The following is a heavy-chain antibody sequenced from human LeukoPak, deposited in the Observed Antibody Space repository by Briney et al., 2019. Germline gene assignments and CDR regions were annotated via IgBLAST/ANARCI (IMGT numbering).Heavy chain of an antibody. Sequence: GGSLRLSCAASGFSVSGNYISWVRQAPGQGLEWVSVTYGGGSTYYADSVKGRFTISRDNSKNTLFLQMNSLRAEDTAVYYCTRGGRDAFDIWGQGTMVTVS. J-gene: IGHJ3*02. CDR2: TYGGGST. V-gene: IGHV3-53*01. CDR1: GFSVSGNY. CDR3: TRGGRDAFDI.